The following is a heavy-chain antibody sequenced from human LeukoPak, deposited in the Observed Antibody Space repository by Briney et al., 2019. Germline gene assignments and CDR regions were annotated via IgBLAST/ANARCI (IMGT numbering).Heavy chain of an antibody. D-gene: IGHD6-19*01. Sequence: SETLSLTCTVSGYSISSGYYWGWIRQSPEKGLDWIGSIYHSGATYYNPSLKSRVTISVDTSKNQFSLKVTSVTAADTAVYYCARDLGMAGIAPVDYWGQGTLVTVSS. CDR3: ARDLGMAGIAPVDY. J-gene: IGHJ4*02. CDR1: GYSISSGYY. V-gene: IGHV4-38-2*02. CDR2: IYHSGAT.